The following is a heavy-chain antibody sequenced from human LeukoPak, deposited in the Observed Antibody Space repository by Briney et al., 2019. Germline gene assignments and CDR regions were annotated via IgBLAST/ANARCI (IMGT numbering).Heavy chain of an antibody. Sequence: GGSLRLSCAASGFTFSRFWMSWVRQAPGKGLEWVANIGQDGSQKEYVDSMKGRFTISRDNAKNSLHLEMNSLRGEDTAVYYCARRATVREVYFDYWGQGTLVTVSS. CDR3: ARRATVREVYFDY. J-gene: IGHJ4*02. CDR1: GFTFSRFW. V-gene: IGHV3-7*05. D-gene: IGHD4-17*01. CDR2: IGQDGSQK.